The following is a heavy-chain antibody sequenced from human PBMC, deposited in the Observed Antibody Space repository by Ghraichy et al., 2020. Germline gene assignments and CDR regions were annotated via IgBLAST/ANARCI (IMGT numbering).Heavy chain of an antibody. CDR3: AKGYYDRSAYYETDFFGV. Sequence: GGSLRLSCAASGVTVTSHGFYWVRQAPGKGLAWVAAQSYDGSNIYYADSVKGRFTISRDYSKNTLHLQMNSLRAEDTALYYCAKGYYDRSAYYETDFFGVWGQGTMVIVSS. D-gene: IGHD3-22*01. V-gene: IGHV3-30*18. CDR2: QSYDGSNI. CDR1: GVTVTSHG. J-gene: IGHJ3*01.